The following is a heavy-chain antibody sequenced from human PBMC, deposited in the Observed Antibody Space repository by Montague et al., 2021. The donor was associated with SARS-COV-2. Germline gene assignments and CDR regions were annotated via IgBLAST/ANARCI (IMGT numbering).Heavy chain of an antibody. CDR2: IYTSGST. D-gene: IGHD3-3*01. CDR1: GESFSSDD. Sequence: SETLSLTCADYGESFSSDDWSWIRQLPGKGLEWIGRIYTSGSTNYNPSLNSRATISVDTSKNQFSLKLSSVTAADTAVYYCARGTTVSSSGYYTGWFDPWGQGTLVTVS. J-gene: IGHJ5*02. V-gene: IGHV4-59*10. CDR3: ARGTTVSSSGYYTGWFDP.